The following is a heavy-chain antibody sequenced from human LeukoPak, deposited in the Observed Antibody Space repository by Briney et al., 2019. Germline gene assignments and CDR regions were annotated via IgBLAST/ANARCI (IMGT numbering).Heavy chain of an antibody. CDR2: INPNSGGT. CDR3: ARATSNWFDP. Sequence: ASVKVSCKASGYTFTGYYMYWVRQAPGQGLEWMGRINPNSGGTDYAQKFQGRVTMTRDTSITTAYMELSRLRSDDTAVYYCARATSNWFDPWGQGTLVTVSS. J-gene: IGHJ5*02. V-gene: IGHV1-2*06. CDR1: GYTFTGYY. D-gene: IGHD2/OR15-2a*01.